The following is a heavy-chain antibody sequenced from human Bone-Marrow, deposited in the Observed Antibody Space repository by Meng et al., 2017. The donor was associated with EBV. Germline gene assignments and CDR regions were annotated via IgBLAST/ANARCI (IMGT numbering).Heavy chain of an antibody. CDR1: CGPIKCSYR. CDR3: ARDISGTIDY. D-gene: IGHD3-10*01. V-gene: IGHV4-4*02. CDR2: IDHSWSN. Sequence: GPGLVQPWVALAPTSGCSCGPIKCSYRGLWSPQPPGTGLDWIVEIDHSWSNKYHPSLESRVTLSIDKSKNQFSLKLSSVTAADPAVYYWARDISGTIDYWGQGTLVTVSS. J-gene: IGHJ4*02.